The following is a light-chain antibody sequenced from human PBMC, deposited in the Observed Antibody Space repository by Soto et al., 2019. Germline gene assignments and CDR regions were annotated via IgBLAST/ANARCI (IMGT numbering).Light chain of an antibody. V-gene: IGLV2-14*01. J-gene: IGLJ1*01. CDR2: GVS. CDR1: SSDVGAYNY. Sequence: QSALTQPASVSGSPGQAITIPCSGTSSDVGAYNYVSWYQQHPGKAPKLIIYGVSNRPSGVSNRFSGSKSGNTAFLIISGLQAEDEADYYCNSYAGTSYVFGSGTKVTV. CDR3: NSYAGTSYV.